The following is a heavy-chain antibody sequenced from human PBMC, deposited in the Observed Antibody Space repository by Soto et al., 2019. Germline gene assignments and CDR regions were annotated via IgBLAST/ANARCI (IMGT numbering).Heavy chain of an antibody. D-gene: IGHD2-2*01. Sequence: GASVKVSCKASGYTFTGYYMHWVRQAPGQGLEWMGWINPNSGGTNYAQKFQGWVTMTRDTSISTAYMELSRLRSDDTAVYYCAREPYCSSTSCYDAGRNWFDPWGQGTLVTVSS. CDR1: GYTFTGYY. J-gene: IGHJ5*02. V-gene: IGHV1-2*04. CDR3: AREPYCSSTSCYDAGRNWFDP. CDR2: INPNSGGT.